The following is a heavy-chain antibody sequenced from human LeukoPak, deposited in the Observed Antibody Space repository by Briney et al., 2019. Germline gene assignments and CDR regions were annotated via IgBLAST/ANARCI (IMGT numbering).Heavy chain of an antibody. D-gene: IGHD2-15*01. CDR2: ISSSSSTI. CDR1: GFSFSSYS. V-gene: IGHV3-48*04. CDR3: ARGDEVVAADYYYYMDV. J-gene: IGHJ6*03. Sequence: GGSLRLSCAASGFSFSSYSMNWVRQAPGKGLEWVSYISSSSSTIYYGDSVKGRFTISRDNAKNSLYLQMNSLRAEDTAVYYCARGDEVVAADYYYYMDVWGKGTTVTISS.